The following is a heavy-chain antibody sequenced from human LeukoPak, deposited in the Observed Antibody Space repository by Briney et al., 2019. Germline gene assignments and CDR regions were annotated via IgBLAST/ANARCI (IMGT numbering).Heavy chain of an antibody. D-gene: IGHD3-3*01. V-gene: IGHV4-34*01. CDR2: INHSGST. J-gene: IGHJ4*02. Sequence: SETLSLTCTVSGGSISGYYWSWIRQPPGKGLEWIGEINHSGSTNYNPSLKSRVTISVDASKNQFSLKLSSVTAADTAVYYCARGYYDFWSGRTGGYFDYWGQGTLVTVSS. CDR1: GGSISGYY. CDR3: ARGYYDFWSGRTGGYFDY.